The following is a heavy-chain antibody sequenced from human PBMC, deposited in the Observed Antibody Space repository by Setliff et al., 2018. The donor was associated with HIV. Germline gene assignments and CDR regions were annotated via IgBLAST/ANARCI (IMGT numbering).Heavy chain of an antibody. V-gene: IGHV4-4*09. D-gene: IGHD3-22*01. Sequence: SETLSLTCTVSGDSISTDYWTWIRQPPGKGLEWIGYIYNSASTSYNPSLKSRVTISVDTSKNQFSLKLRSVTAADTAVYYCARETYYYDNPQYYYYYMDVWGKGTTVTVS. J-gene: IGHJ6*03. CDR2: IYNSAST. CDR1: GDSISTDY. CDR3: ARETYYYDNPQYYYYYMDV.